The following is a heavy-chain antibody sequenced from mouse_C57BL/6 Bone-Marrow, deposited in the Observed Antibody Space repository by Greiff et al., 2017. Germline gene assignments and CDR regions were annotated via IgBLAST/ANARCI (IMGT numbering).Heavy chain of an antibody. V-gene: IGHV1-80*01. Sequence: VKLMESGAELVKPGASVKISCKASGYAFSSYWMNWVQQRPGKGLEWIGQIYPGDGDTNYNGKFKGRATLTSDKSSSTAYMQLSSLTSEDSAVYYCGRRDCYGSGFFDYWGQGTTLTVSS. CDR3: GRRDCYGSGFFDY. J-gene: IGHJ2*01. CDR2: IYPGDGDT. D-gene: IGHD1-1*01. CDR1: GYAFSSYW.